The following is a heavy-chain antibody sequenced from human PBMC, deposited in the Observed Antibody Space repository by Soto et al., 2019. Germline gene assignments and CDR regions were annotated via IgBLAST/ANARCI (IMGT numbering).Heavy chain of an antibody. D-gene: IGHD2-21*01. CDR3: ARQRTSVVIQAYLDH. Sequence: GESMSGSFHYWAWILQPPEKGLGWMESINSSGGTNYNPSFKRRVTISIDTTKNQFSLKRSSVTDTATAVYHCARQRTSVVIQAYLDHWGQGSPVTFSS. CDR1: GESMSGSFHY. V-gene: IGHV4-39*01. J-gene: IGHJ4*01. CDR2: INSSGGT.